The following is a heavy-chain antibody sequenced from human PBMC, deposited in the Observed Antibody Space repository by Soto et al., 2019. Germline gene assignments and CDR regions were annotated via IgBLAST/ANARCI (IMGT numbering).Heavy chain of an antibody. V-gene: IGHV3-21*01. CDR1: GFTFTSYT. D-gene: IGHD6-13*01. J-gene: IGHJ4*02. Sequence: EVQLVESGGGLVKPGGSLRLSCAASGFTFTSYTLNWVRQAPGKGLEWVSSISSSSSYIYYADSVKGRFTISRDSAKNSVFLQMSSLRAEDTAVYYCARMFLISAPGTMYYFDYWGQGTLVTVSA. CDR3: ARMFLISAPGTMYYFDY. CDR2: ISSSSSYI.